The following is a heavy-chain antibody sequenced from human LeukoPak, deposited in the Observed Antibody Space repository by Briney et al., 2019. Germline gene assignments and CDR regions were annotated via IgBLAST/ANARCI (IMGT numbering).Heavy chain of an antibody. V-gene: IGHV3-30*03. D-gene: IGHD3-22*01. CDR2: ISYDGRSK. J-gene: IGHJ3*02. CDR1: GFTFGSYG. CDR3: ARVDWMIGAFDI. Sequence: PGGSLRLSCAASGFTFGSYGMHWVRQAPGKGLEWVAVISYDGRSKYYEDSVKGRFTISRDNAKNSLYLQMNSLRDEDTAVYYCARVDWMIGAFDIWGQGTMVTVSS.